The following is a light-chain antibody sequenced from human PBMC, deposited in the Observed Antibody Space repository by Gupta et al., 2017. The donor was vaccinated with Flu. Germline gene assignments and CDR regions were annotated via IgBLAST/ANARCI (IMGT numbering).Light chain of an antibody. CDR1: QSLLTTDGYTT. V-gene: IGKV2-28*01. Sequence: VTPGPPAYISLRSRQSLLTTDGYTTLAKYPQTPGQTSQLLIHLGPKRALGVPDRFSGSGSCTDFTLKISRVEAEDVVVYYCRQGLQAPWTFGHGTKVDIK. J-gene: IGKJ3*01. CDR2: LGP. CDR3: RQGLQAPWT.